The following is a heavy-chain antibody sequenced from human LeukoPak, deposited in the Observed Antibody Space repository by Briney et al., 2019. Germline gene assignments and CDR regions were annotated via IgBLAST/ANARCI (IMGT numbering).Heavy chain of an antibody. CDR1: GYSISSGYY. J-gene: IGHJ4*02. V-gene: IGHV4-38-2*02. CDR2: IYHSGST. CDR3: ARGISL. Sequence: SETLSLTCTVSGYSISSGYYWGWIRQPPGKGLEWIGSIYHSGSTYYNPSLKSRVTISVDTSKNQFSLKLSSVTAADTAVYYCARGISLWGQGTLVTVSS. D-gene: IGHD3-3*02.